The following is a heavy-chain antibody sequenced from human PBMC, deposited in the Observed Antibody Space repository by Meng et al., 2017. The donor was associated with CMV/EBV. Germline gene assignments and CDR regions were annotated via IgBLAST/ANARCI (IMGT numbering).Heavy chain of an antibody. CDR1: GFTFSSYA. CDR3: AKDDSSSWWGAYYYYGMDV. Sequence: GESLKISCAASGFTFSSYAMSWVRQAPGKGLEWVSAISGSGGSTYYADSVKGRFTISRDNSKNTLYLQMNSLRAEDTAVYYCAKDDSSSWWGAYYYYGMDVWGQGTTVTVSS. V-gene: IGHV3-23*01. J-gene: IGHJ6*02. CDR2: ISGSGGST. D-gene: IGHD6-13*01.